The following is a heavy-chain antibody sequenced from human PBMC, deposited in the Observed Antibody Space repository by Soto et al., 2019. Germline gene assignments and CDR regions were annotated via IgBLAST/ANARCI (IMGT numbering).Heavy chain of an antibody. J-gene: IGHJ6*03. CDR1: GFTFSNYA. CDR3: ARAGSTSFHYYYMDV. CDR2: ISGSASST. Sequence: PGGSLRLSCAASGFTFSNYAMSWVRQAPGTGLEWVSAISGSASSTYYADSVKGRFTISRDNSKNTLYLQMNSLRVEDTALYYCARAGSTSFHYYYMDVWGKGTTVTVSS. D-gene: IGHD2-2*01. V-gene: IGHV3-23*01.